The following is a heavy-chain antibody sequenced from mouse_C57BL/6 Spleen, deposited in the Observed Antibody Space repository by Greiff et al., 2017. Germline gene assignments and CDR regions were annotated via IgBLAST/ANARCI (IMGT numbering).Heavy chain of an antibody. V-gene: IGHV14-3*01. D-gene: IGHD2-1*01. CDR2: IDPANGTT. CDR1: GFNIKNTY. Sequence: EVQLVESVAELVRPGASVKLSCTASGFNIKNTYMHWVKQRPEQGLEWIGRIDPANGTTKYAPQFQGKATITADTSSDTAYLQLSSLTSEDTAIYYCASLYGNAWFAYWGQGTLVTVSA. CDR3: ASLYGNAWFAY. J-gene: IGHJ3*01.